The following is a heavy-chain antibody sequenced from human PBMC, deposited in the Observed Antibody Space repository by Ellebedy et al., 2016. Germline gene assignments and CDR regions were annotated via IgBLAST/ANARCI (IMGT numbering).Heavy chain of an antibody. CDR3: AKGTRDYFYH. V-gene: IGHV3-9*01. Sequence: GGSLRLSXAGSGFTFNDYALHWVRQAPGKGLEWVSGISWDSAVIGYGGSVKGRFTISKDSAKNYLYLQMNSLRPEDTAFYYCAKGTRDYFYHWGQGTLVTVPS. CDR2: ISWDSAVI. CDR1: GFTFNDYA. J-gene: IGHJ4*02. D-gene: IGHD3-10*01.